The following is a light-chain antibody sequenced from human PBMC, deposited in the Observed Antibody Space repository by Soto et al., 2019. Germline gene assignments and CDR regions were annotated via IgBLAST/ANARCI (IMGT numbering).Light chain of an antibody. CDR2: NND. CDR3: GAWDGYLNGYV. J-gene: IGLJ1*01. V-gene: IGLV1-44*01. Sequence: QSVLTQSPSASGTPGQRVTISCSGSSSNIGSNGANWYQHLPGTAPKLLIYNNDQRPSEVPDRFSGSKSGTSASLAISGLQSGDEADYYCGAWDGYLNGYVFAVGTKVTVL. CDR1: SSNIGSNG.